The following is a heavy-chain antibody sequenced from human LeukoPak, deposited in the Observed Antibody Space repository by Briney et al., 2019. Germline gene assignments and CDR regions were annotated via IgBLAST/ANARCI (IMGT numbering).Heavy chain of an antibody. CDR3: ASRKSSGWHNWFDP. V-gene: IGHV3-11*01. J-gene: IGHJ5*02. D-gene: IGHD6-19*01. CDR1: GFTFSNAW. CDR2: ISSSGSTI. Sequence: GGSLRLSCAASGFTFSNAWMSWVRQAPGKGLEWVSYISSSGSTIYYADSVKGRFTISRDNAKNSLYLQMNSLRAEDTAVYYCASRKSSGWHNWFDPWGQGTLVTVSS.